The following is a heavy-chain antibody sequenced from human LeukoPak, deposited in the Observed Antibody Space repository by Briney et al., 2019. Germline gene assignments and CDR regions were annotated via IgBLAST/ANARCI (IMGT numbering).Heavy chain of an antibody. Sequence: SVKVSCKASGGTFSSYAISWVRQAPGQGLEWMGGIIPIFGTANYAQKFQGRVTITADKSTSTAYMELSSLRSDDTAVYYCARDSFMIVVTKPDYWGQGTLVTVSS. J-gene: IGHJ4*02. CDR2: IIPIFGTA. D-gene: IGHD3-22*01. CDR3: ARDSFMIVVTKPDY. CDR1: GGTFSSYA. V-gene: IGHV1-69*06.